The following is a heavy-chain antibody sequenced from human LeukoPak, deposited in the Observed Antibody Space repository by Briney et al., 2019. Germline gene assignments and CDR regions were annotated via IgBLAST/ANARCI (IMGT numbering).Heavy chain of an antibody. Sequence: GGSLRLSCAASGFTFSTYSMTWVRQAPGKGLEWVSSISTSSVYKYYAESVKGRFTISRDNAKKSLYLQMNSLRAEDTAVYYCARLLGGYSYFYYYYYMDVWGKGTTVTVSS. CDR3: ARLLGGYSYFYYYYYMDV. J-gene: IGHJ6*03. CDR2: ISTSSVYK. CDR1: GFTFSTYS. D-gene: IGHD5-18*01. V-gene: IGHV3-21*01.